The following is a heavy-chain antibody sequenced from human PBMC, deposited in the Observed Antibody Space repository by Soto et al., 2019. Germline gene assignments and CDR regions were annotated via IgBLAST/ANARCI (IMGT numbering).Heavy chain of an antibody. Sequence: QVQLVQSGAEVKKPGSSVKVSCKASGGTFSSYTISWVRQAPGQGLEWMGRIIPILGIANYAQKFQGRVTITADKSTSTDYMELSSLRSEDTAVYYCARGAQYCSGGSCYRRLDYWGQGTLVTVSS. J-gene: IGHJ4*02. CDR3: ARGAQYCSGGSCYRRLDY. CDR2: IIPILGIA. CDR1: GGTFSSYT. V-gene: IGHV1-69*02. D-gene: IGHD2-15*01.